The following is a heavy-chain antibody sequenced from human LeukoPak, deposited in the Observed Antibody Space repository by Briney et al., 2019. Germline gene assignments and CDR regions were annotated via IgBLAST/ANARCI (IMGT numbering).Heavy chain of an antibody. CDR1: AGSFSGYY. Sequence: PETRSLTSALYAGSFSGYYSSWISHPPGNWLEWIGEINHSGSTNYNTSLKTRVPISIDTSNNQFSLKLSTVTAADTAVYYCARGGGSVLLWYGELAAWGQGTLVTVSS. CDR3: ARGGGSVLLWYGELAA. V-gene: IGHV4-34*01. D-gene: IGHD3-10*01. CDR2: INHSGST. J-gene: IGHJ5*02.